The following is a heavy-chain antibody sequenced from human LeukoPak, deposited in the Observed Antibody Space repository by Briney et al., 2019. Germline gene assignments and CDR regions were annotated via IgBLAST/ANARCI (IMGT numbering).Heavy chain of an antibody. CDR2: ISGYNGNT. Sequence: AASVNVSCKGSGYSFRSYGINWVRQAPGQRLEWMGWISGYNGNTNCAQMVQGRVTMTTDTSTSTAYMELRSLRSDDTAMYYCARDVGDIVTIPAAITVPWGQGTLVTVSS. CDR1: GYSFRSYG. J-gene: IGHJ5*02. D-gene: IGHD2-2*01. V-gene: IGHV1-18*04. CDR3: ARDVGDIVTIPAAITVP.